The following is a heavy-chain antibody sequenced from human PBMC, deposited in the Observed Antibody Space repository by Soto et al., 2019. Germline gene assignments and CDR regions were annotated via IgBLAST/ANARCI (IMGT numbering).Heavy chain of an antibody. Sequence: PGESLKISCKGSGYSFTSYWIGWVRQMPGKGLEWMGIIYPGDSDTRYSPSFQGQVTISADKSISTAYLQWSSLKASDTAMYYCARPRGDCSSTSCYPGDAFDIWGQGTMVTVSS. CDR3: ARPRGDCSSTSCYPGDAFDI. J-gene: IGHJ3*02. D-gene: IGHD2-2*01. V-gene: IGHV5-51*01. CDR1: GYSFTSYW. CDR2: IYPGDSDT.